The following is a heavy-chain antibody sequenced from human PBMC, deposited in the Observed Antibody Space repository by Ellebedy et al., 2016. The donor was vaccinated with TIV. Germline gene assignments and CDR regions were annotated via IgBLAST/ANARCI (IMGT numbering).Heavy chain of an antibody. CDR3: AKSSYYYDSSGYFH. J-gene: IGHJ4*02. D-gene: IGHD3-22*01. CDR2: IKQDGSEK. Sequence: GGSLRLSXAASGFTFSSYWMSWVRQAPGKGLEWVANIKQDGSEKYYVDSVKGRFTISRDNAKNSLYLQMNSLRAEDTAVYYCAKSSYYYDSSGYFHWGQGTLVTVSS. CDR1: GFTFSSYW. V-gene: IGHV3-7*01.